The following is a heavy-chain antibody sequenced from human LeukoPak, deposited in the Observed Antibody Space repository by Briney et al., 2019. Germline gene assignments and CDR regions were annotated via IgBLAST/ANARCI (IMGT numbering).Heavy chain of an antibody. Sequence: SETLSLTCTVSGGSISSSSSYWGWIRQPPGKGLEWIGSIYYSGSTYYSPSLKSRVTVSVDTSKNQFSLKLSSVTAADTAVYYCARSHPDYYDSSGYLFDYWGQGTLVTVSS. CDR2: IYYSGST. CDR3: ARSHPDYYDSSGYLFDY. V-gene: IGHV4-39*01. CDR1: GGSISSSSSY. D-gene: IGHD3-22*01. J-gene: IGHJ4*02.